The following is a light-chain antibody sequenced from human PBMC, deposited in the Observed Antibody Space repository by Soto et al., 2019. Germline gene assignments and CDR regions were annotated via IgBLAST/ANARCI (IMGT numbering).Light chain of an antibody. CDR1: QGISNY. CDR2: AAS. CDR3: QQYNSALSIT. J-gene: IGKJ4*01. V-gene: IGKV1-27*01. Sequence: DIQMTQSPSSLSASVGDRVTITCRASQGISNYLAWYQQKPGKVPKLLIYAASTLPSGVPSRFSGSGSGTDFTLTISSLQPEDVATYYCQQYNSALSITFGGGTKVEIK.